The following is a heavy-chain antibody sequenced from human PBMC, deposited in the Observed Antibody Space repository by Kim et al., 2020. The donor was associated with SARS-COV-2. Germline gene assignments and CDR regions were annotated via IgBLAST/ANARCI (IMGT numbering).Heavy chain of an antibody. CDR3: ARQGGGSGFRNDAFDI. V-gene: IGHV1-2*04. Sequence: ASVKVSCKASGYTFTGYYMHWVRQAPGQGLEWMGWINPNSGGTNYAQKFQGWVTMSRDTSISTAYMELSRLRSDDTAVYYCARQGGGSGFRNDAFDIWGQGTMVTVSS. CDR2: INPNSGGT. J-gene: IGHJ3*02. D-gene: IGHD3-22*01. CDR1: GYTFTGYY.